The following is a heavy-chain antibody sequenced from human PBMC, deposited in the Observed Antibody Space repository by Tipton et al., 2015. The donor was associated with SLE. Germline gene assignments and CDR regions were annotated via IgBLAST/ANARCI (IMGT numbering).Heavy chain of an antibody. D-gene: IGHD5-12*01. CDR3: AKDRGGYDYRVYFEY. V-gene: IGHV3-30*02. Sequence: SLRLSCAASGFTFSSYSMNWVRQAPVKGLEWVAFIRYDGSDKDYADSVKGRFTISRDNSKNTLYLQMNSLRAEDTAVYYCAKDRGGYDYRVYFEYWGQGTLVTVSS. CDR2: IRYDGSDK. J-gene: IGHJ4*02. CDR1: GFTFSSYS.